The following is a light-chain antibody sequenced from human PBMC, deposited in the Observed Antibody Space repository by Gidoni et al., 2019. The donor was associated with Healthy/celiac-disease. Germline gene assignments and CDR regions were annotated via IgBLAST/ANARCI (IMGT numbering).Light chain of an antibody. CDR1: SSDVGTYNL. CDR3: CSYAGSSTHVV. Sequence: QSALTQPASVSGSPGQSITISCTGTSSDVGTYNLVSWYQQHPGKAPKLTIYEVNKQPSGVSNRFSGSKSGNTASLTISGLQAEDEADYYCCSYAGSSTHVVSGGGTKLTVL. J-gene: IGLJ2*01. V-gene: IGLV2-23*02. CDR2: EVN.